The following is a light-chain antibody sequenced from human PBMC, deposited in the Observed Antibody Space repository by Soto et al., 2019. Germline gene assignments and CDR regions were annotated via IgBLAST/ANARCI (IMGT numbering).Light chain of an antibody. CDR1: QSVLYSSKNKNY. V-gene: IGKV4-1*01. J-gene: IGKJ1*01. CDR2: WAS. Sequence: DIVMTQSPDSLAVSLGERATINCKSSQSVLYSSKNKNYLAWYQQKPGQPPKLLIYWASTRESGVPDRFSGSESGTDFTLTISRLQAEDVAVYYCQQYYTTPRTFGQGTKVEIK. CDR3: QQYYTTPRT.